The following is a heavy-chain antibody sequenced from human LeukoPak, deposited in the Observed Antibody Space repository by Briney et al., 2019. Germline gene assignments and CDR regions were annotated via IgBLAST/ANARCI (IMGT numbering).Heavy chain of an antibody. CDR1: GFTFSSYA. CDR2: ISGSGGST. J-gene: IGHJ6*03. Sequence: PGGSLRLSCAASGFTFSSYAMCWVRQAPGKGLEWVSAISGSGGSTYYADSVKGRFTISRDNSKNTLYLQMNSLRAEDTAVYYCAKDGVRTVTIYYYYYMDVWGKGTTVTVSS. D-gene: IGHD4-17*01. CDR3: AKDGVRTVTIYYYYYMDV. V-gene: IGHV3-23*01.